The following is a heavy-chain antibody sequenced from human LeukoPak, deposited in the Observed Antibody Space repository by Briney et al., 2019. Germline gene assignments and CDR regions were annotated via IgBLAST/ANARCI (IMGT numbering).Heavy chain of an antibody. D-gene: IGHD2-15*01. CDR2: IKSKSDGGTI. Sequence: GGSLRLSCVGSGYTFSDAWMSWVRQAPGKGLEWVGRIKSKSDGGTIDYAAPVKGRFTISRDDSRNTLYLQMNSLKTEDTAVYYCTTRRQDGWWGQGTLVTVS. CDR1: GYTFSDAW. V-gene: IGHV3-15*01. J-gene: IGHJ4*02. CDR3: TTRRQDGW.